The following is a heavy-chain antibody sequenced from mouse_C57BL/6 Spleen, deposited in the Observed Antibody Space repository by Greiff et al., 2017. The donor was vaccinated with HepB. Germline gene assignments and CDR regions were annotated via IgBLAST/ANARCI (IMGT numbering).Heavy chain of an antibody. D-gene: IGHD2-4*01. CDR2: INPNYGTT. CDR3: ARSGDYDEEGAMDY. J-gene: IGHJ4*01. Sequence: VQLKESGPELVKPGASVKISCKASGYSFTDYNMNWVKQSNGKSLEWIGVINPNYGTTSYNQKFKGKATLTVDQSSSTAYMQLNSLTSEDSAVYYCARSGDYDEEGAMDYWGQGTSVTVSS. CDR1: GYSFTDYN. V-gene: IGHV1-39*01.